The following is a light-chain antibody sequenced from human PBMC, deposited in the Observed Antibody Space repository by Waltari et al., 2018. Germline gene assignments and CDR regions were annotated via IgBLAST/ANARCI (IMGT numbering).Light chain of an antibody. Sequence: DIRMTQSPSSVPASVGDRVTITCRASQGISRFLAWYQQKPGKDPNLLIYDVSSLQSGVPSRFSGSGSGTDFTLTISSLQPEDFATYYCQQANIFPWTFGQGTKVEIK. J-gene: IGKJ1*01. V-gene: IGKV1-12*01. CDR3: QQANIFPWT. CDR1: QGISRF. CDR2: DVS.